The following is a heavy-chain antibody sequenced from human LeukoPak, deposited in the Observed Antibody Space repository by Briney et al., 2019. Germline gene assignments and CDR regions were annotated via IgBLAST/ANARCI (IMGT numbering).Heavy chain of an antibody. V-gene: IGHV4-34*01. J-gene: IGHJ4*02. D-gene: IGHD2-2*01. CDR2: INHSGST. CDR1: GFTVSSNY. Sequence: GSLRLSCAASGFTVSSNYMSWIRQPPGKGLEWIGEINHSGSTNYNPSLKSRVAISVDTSKNQFSLKLSSVTAADTAVYYCARGRLTSDFDYWGQGTLVTVSS. CDR3: ARGRLTSDFDY.